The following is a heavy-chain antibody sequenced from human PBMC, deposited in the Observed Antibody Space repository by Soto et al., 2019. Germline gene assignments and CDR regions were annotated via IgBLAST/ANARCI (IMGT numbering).Heavy chain of an antibody. Sequence: PSETMSLTCTVSGGSISSYYGSWIRQPPGTGLEWIGYIYYSGSTNYNPSLKSRVTISVDTSKNQFSLKLSSVTAADTAVYYCARDSLMNYFDYWGQGTLVTVSS. D-gene: IGHD2-15*01. V-gene: IGHV4-59*01. CDR2: IYYSGST. J-gene: IGHJ4*02. CDR1: GGSISSYY. CDR3: ARDSLMNYFDY.